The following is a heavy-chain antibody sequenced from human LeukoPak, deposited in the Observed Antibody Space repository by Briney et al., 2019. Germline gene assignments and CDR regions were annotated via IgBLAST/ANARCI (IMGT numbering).Heavy chain of an antibody. CDR1: GYTFTRYG. Sequence: GAPVKVSCKASGYTFTRYGISWGRQAPGQGLEWMGWINAFNGNTNYAQKLQGRVTMTTDTSTSTAYMELRSLRSDDTAVYYCARDLSHRYYHSTGYAFDYWGQGTLVTVSS. CDR2: INAFNGNT. D-gene: IGHD3-22*01. V-gene: IGHV1-18*01. CDR3: ARDLSHRYYHSTGYAFDY. J-gene: IGHJ4*02.